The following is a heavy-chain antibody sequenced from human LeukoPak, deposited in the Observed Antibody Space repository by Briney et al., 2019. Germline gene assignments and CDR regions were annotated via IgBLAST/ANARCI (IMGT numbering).Heavy chain of an antibody. Sequence: SETLSLTCTVSGGSISCYYWSWIRQPPGKGLEWIGYISHRGSTNYNSPLKSRVAISVDTSKNQFLLGLTSVTAADTALYYGARNKEQSLAPTYYYYFMDVWGKGTTVSISS. CDR2: ISHRGST. V-gene: IGHV4-59*13. J-gene: IGHJ6*03. D-gene: IGHD6-19*01. CDR1: GGSISCYY. CDR3: ARNKEQSLAPTYYYYFMDV.